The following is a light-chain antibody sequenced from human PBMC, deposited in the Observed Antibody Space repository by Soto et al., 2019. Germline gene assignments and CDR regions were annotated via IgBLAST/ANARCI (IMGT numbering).Light chain of an antibody. J-gene: IGKJ4*01. CDR3: QHHGDLIG. Sequence: IILTQSPGTLSLSPGERVTLSCKASQTITNNYVAWYQQRPGRAPRLLVYGASARATGIPDRFRGSGAGTDFTLTISRLEPEDFAVYYCQHHGDLIGFGGGTKVDIK. CDR1: QTITNNY. V-gene: IGKV3-20*01. CDR2: GAS.